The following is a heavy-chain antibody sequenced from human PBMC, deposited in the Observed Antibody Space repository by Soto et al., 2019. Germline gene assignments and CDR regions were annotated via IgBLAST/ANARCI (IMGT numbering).Heavy chain of an antibody. Sequence: EVQLVESGGGLVKPGGSLRLSCAASGFTFSSYSMNWVRQAPGKGLEWVSSISSSSSYIYYADSVKGRFTISSDNAKNSLYLQMTSLRAEDTAVYYCARDSCSGCSCYCAHWGQGTLVTVSS. J-gene: IGHJ4*02. CDR2: ISSSSSYI. D-gene: IGHD2-15*01. V-gene: IGHV3-21*01. CDR1: GFTFSSYS. CDR3: ARDSCSGCSCYCAH.